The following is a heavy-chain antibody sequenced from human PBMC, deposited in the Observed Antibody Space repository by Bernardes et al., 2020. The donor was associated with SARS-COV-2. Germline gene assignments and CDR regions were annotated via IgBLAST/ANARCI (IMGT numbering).Heavy chain of an antibody. CDR1: GFTISRYW. J-gene: IGHJ4*02. Sequence: GGFLSPPRTAPGFTISRYWMHWVRPAPGKGLVWVSRISSDGSTTTYADSVKGRFTISRDNARNTLYLQMNSLRAEDTAVYYCVRGPSDGHGRFEYWGQGTLGTVSS. CDR3: VRGPSDGHGRFEY. V-gene: IGHV3-74*01. CDR2: ISSDGSTT.